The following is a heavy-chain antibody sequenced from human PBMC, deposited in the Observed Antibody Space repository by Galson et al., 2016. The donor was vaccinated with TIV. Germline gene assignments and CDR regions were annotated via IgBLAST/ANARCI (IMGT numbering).Heavy chain of an antibody. CDR3: ARYRSRGACYDY. V-gene: IGHV2-70*11. CDR2: IDWDDDK. Sequence: PALVKPTQTLTLTCSFSGFSLNTSGMCVSWIRQPPGKALEWLARIDWDDDKYYSTSLKARLTISKDTSKNRVVLTMTNLDPVDTATYFCARYRSRGACYDYWGQGTLVPVSS. J-gene: IGHJ4*02. CDR1: GFSLNTSGMC. D-gene: IGHD2-21*02.